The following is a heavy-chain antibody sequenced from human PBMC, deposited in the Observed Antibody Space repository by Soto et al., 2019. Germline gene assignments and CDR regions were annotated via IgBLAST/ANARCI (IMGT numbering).Heavy chain of an antibody. D-gene: IGHD4-17*01. J-gene: IGHJ4*02. CDR1: GYTFTGYY. Sequence: ASVKVSCKASGYTFTGYYMHWVRQAPGQGLEWMGWINPNSGGTNYAQKFQGWVTMTRDTSISTAYMELSRLRSDDTAVYYCARGSGDYVLVNLDYWGQGTLVTVSS. CDR2: INPNSGGT. V-gene: IGHV1-2*04. CDR3: ARGSGDYVLVNLDY.